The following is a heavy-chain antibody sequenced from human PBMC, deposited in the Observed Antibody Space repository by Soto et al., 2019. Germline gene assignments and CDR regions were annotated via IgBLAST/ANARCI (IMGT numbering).Heavy chain of an antibody. CDR1: GYRFTSQW. CDR3: ARHSDQATGTLDF. D-gene: IGHD6-13*01. V-gene: IGHV5-10-1*01. CDR2: IDPTDSFT. J-gene: IGHJ4*02. Sequence: GESLKISCKSSGYRFTSQWISWVRQMPGKGLEWMGNIDPTDSFTNYNPSLQGHVTVSVDKAISTAYLQWNSLKATDTAMYYCARHSDQATGTLDFWGQGTQVTVSS.